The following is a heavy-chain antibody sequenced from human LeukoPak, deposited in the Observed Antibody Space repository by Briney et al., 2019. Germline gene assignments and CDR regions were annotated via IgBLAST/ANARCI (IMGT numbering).Heavy chain of an antibody. CDR2: ISSSGSTI. CDR1: GFTFSSYE. J-gene: IGHJ5*02. V-gene: IGHV3-48*03. D-gene: IGHD4-17*01. Sequence: QPGGSLRLSCAASGFTFSSYEMNWVRQAPGKGLEWVSYISSSGSTIYYADSVKGRFTISRDNAENSLYLQMNSLRAEDTAVYYCARDRGFYGEYGDCAFDPWGQGTLVTVSS. CDR3: ARDRGFYGEYGDCAFDP.